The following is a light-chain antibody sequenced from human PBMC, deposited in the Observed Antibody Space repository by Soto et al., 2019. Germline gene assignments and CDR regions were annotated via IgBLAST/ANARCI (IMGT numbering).Light chain of an antibody. J-gene: IGLJ1*01. CDR2: GNT. CDR1: SSNIGAGYD. Sequence: QSVLTQPPSVSGAPGQRVTICCTGSSSNIGAGYDVHWYQQLPGTAPKLLIYGNTNRPSGVPDRFSGSKSGTSASLAITGLRPEDEADYYCQSFDTRLSGYVFATGTKLTVL. CDR3: QSFDTRLSGYV. V-gene: IGLV1-40*01.